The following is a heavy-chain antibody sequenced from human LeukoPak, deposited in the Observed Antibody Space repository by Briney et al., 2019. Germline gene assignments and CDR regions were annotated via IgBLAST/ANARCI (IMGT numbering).Heavy chain of an antibody. J-gene: IGHJ4*02. CDR3: AKARGYSYDSVPGLTHYFDY. D-gene: IGHD5-18*01. CDR2: ISWNSGSI. V-gene: IGHV3-9*01. CDR1: GFTFGDYA. Sequence: PGRSLRLSCAASGFTFGDYAMHWVRQAPGKGLEWVSGISWNSGSIGYADSVKGRFTISRDNAKNSLYLQMNSLRAEDTALYYCAKARGYSYDSVPGLTHYFDYWGQGTLVTVSS.